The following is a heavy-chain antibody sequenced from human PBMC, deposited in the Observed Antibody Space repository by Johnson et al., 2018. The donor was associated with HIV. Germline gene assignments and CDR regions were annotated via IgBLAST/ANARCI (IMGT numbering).Heavy chain of an antibody. Sequence: VQLVESGGGLVQPGGSLILSCVTSGFTFRNYAMSWVRQAPKKGLEWVSIARGSGTNTYYADSVKGRFTISRDNSKNTLYLQMHSLRAEDTAIYYCAKDPLVVPAATLDAFDIWGQGTMVTVSS. D-gene: IGHD2-2*01. V-gene: IGHV3-23*04. CDR2: ARGSGTNT. CDR1: GFTFRNYA. J-gene: IGHJ3*02. CDR3: AKDPLVVPAATLDAFDI.